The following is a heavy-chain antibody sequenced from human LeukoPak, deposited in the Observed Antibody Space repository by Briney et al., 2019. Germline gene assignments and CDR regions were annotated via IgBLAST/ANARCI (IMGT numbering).Heavy chain of an antibody. D-gene: IGHD3-10*01. CDR3: ARDEDGSGSYYNHYYYYYYYMDV. Sequence: KSGGSLRLSCAASGFTFSDYYMSWIRQAPGKGLEWVSYISSSGSTIYYADSVKGRFTISRDNAKNSLYLQMNSLRAEDTAVYYCARDEDGSGSYYNHYYYYYYYMDVWGKGTTVTVSS. J-gene: IGHJ6*03. V-gene: IGHV3-11*01. CDR1: GFTFSDYY. CDR2: ISSSGSTI.